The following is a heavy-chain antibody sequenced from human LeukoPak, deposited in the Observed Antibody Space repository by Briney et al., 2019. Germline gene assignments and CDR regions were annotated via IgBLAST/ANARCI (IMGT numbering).Heavy chain of an antibody. CDR3: ATNWNLDY. J-gene: IGHJ4*02. D-gene: IGHD1-1*01. CDR1: GGSFSGYY. V-gene: IGHV4-34*01. Sequence: PSETLSLTCAVYGGSFSGYYWSWIRQPPGKGLEWIGDINHSGSTNYNPSLKSRVTISVDTSNTQFSLNLSSVTAADTAVYYCATNWNLDYWGQGTLVTVSS. CDR2: INHSGST.